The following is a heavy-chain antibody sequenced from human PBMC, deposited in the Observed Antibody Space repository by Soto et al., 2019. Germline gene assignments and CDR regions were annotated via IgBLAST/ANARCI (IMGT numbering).Heavy chain of an antibody. Sequence: ETLSLTCTVSGGSISAYYWNWVRQPPGKGLEWIGNIYYTGSTNYNASLKSRVTISVDTSKNQFSLKLSSVTAADTAVYYCARPSVAVTWGPFDYWGQGTLVTV. CDR1: GGSISAYY. CDR2: IYYTGST. D-gene: IGHD6-19*01. V-gene: IGHV4-59*01. J-gene: IGHJ4*02. CDR3: ARPSVAVTWGPFDY.